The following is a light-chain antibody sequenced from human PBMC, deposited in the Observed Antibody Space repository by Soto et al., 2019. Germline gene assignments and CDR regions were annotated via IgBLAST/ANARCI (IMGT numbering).Light chain of an antibody. Sequence: QSVLTQPRSVSGSPGQSVTISCTGTSSDVGGYNYVSWYQQHPGKAPKLMIYDVGKRPSRVPDRFSGSKSGNTASLTISGLQAEDEADYYCCSYAGSYTYVFGTGTKLTVL. CDR2: DVG. CDR1: SSDVGGYNY. V-gene: IGLV2-11*01. J-gene: IGLJ1*01. CDR3: CSYAGSYTYV.